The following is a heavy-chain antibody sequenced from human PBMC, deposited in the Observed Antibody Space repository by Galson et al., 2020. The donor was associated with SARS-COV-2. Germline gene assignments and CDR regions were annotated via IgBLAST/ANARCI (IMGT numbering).Heavy chain of an antibody. J-gene: IGHJ3*02. CDR1: GFTFRSSW. CDR2: INSDGRST. CDR3: ARGAGAFEI. V-gene: IGHV3-74*01. Sequence: ESLKISCVDSGFTFRSSWMQWVRQAPGKGLVWVSRINSDGRSTIYADSMEGRFTISRDNAKNTLYLQMNNLRVDDTAVYYCARGAGAFEIWGQGTMVTVSP.